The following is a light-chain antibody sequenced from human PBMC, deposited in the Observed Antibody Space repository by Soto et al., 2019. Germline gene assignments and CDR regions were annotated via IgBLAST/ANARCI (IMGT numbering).Light chain of an antibody. J-gene: IGKJ1*01. V-gene: IGKV3-20*01. Sequence: DILLTQSPGTLSLSPGESATLSCRASLSVPSSYLAWYQQKPGQAPRLLIYGASSRATGISDRFSGSGSGTDFTLTISRLEPEDFAVYYCHQYGTSPRTFGQGTKVEIK. CDR3: HQYGTSPRT. CDR1: LSVPSSY. CDR2: GAS.